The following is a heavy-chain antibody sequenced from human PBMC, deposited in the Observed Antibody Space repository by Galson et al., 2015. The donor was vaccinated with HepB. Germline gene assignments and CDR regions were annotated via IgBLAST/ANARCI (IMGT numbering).Heavy chain of an antibody. D-gene: IGHD3-9*01. Sequence: SVKVSCKASGGTFSSYAISWVRQAPGQGLEWMGGIIPIFGTANYAQKFQGRVTITRDTSASTAYMELSSLRSEDTAVYYCARGHYDILTGYHYGMDVWGQGTTVTVSS. CDR1: GGTFSSYA. CDR3: ARGHYDILTGYHYGMDV. CDR2: IIPIFGTA. V-gene: IGHV1-69*05. J-gene: IGHJ6*02.